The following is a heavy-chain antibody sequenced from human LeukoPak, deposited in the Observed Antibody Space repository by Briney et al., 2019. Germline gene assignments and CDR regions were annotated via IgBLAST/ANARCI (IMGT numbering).Heavy chain of an antibody. J-gene: IGHJ4*02. CDR3: ARLLPRWLQTMDY. D-gene: IGHD5-24*01. CDR2: ISSSSSYI. Sequence: AGSLRLSCAASGFIISSYSMNWVRQPPREGLEWVSSISSSSSYIYYAESVKGRFTISRDNAKNSLYLKMNRLRAEDTAVYYCARLLPRWLQTMDYWGQGTLVTVSS. V-gene: IGHV3-21*01. CDR1: GFIISSYS.